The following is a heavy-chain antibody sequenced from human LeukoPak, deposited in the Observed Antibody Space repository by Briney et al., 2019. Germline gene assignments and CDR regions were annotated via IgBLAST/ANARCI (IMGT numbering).Heavy chain of an antibody. CDR1: GYTFTSYG. CDR3: ARDLRGCSSTSCYCDAFDI. Sequence: ASVKVSCKASGYTFTSYGISWVRQAPGQGLERMGWISAYNGNTNYAQKLQGRVTMTTDTSTSTAYMELRSLRSDDTAVYYCARDLRGCSSTSCYCDAFDIWGQGTMVTVSS. J-gene: IGHJ3*02. V-gene: IGHV1-18*01. CDR2: ISAYNGNT. D-gene: IGHD2-2*01.